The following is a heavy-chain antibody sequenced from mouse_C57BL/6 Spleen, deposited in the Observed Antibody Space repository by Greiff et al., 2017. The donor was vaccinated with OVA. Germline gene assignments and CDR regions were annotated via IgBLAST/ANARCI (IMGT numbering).Heavy chain of an antibody. CDR3: ATGYFDY. Sequence: VHVKQSGPELVKPGASVKIPCKASGYTFTDYNMDWVKQSHGKSLEWIGDINPNNGGTVYNQKFKGKATLTVDKSSSTAYMELRSLTSEDTAVYYCATGYFDYWGQGTTLTVSS. CDR2: INPNNGGT. V-gene: IGHV1-18*01. J-gene: IGHJ2*01. CDR1: GYTFTDYN. D-gene: IGHD4-1*01.